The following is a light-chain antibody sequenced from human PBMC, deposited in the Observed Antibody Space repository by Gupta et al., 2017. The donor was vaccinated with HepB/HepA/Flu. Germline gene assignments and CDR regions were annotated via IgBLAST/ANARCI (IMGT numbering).Light chain of an antibody. V-gene: IGLV3-19*01. J-gene: IGLJ2*01. CDR3: NSRASTGSLLL. CDR2: PRN. Sequence: SSELTQDPAVSVALGQTVRITCQGDSRRSHYASWYQQKSGQAPILFSEPRNNRPSGITLRFSASSSGNTASLTITGAQAEDEAYYYCNSRASTGSLLLFGGGTKLTVL. CDR1: SRRSHY.